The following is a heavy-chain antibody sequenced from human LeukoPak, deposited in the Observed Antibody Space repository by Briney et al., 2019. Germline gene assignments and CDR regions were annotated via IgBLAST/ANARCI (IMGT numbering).Heavy chain of an antibody. CDR2: IKQDGSEK. J-gene: IGHJ4*02. Sequence: PGGSLRLSCAASGFTFSSYAMHWVRQAPGKGLEWVANIKQDGSEKNYVDSVKGRFTISRDNTKNSLYLQMNSLRAEDTAVFYCARDQYDSWSRRGNFDSWGQGTLVIVSS. CDR3: ARDQYDSWSRRGNFDS. V-gene: IGHV3-7*03. D-gene: IGHD3-3*01. CDR1: GFTFSSYA.